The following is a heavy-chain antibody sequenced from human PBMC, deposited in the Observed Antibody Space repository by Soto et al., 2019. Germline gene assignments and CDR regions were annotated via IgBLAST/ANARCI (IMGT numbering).Heavy chain of an antibody. J-gene: IGHJ3*02. CDR3: ATVPSSSGAFDI. CDR2: IIPIFGTA. D-gene: IGHD6-6*01. V-gene: IGHV1-69*06. CDR1: GGTFSSYA. Sequence: GASVKVSCKASGGTFSSYAISWVRQAPGQGLEWMGGIIPIFGTANYAQKFQGRVTMTEDTSTDTAYMELSSLRSEDTAVYYCATVPSSSGAFDIWGQGTMVTVSS.